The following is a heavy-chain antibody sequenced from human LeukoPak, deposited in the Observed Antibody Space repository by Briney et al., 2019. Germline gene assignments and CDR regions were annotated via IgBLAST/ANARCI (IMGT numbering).Heavy chain of an antibody. D-gene: IGHD3-22*01. CDR3: ARAWYYDSSGDNAFDL. CDR2: ISSSSSYI. CDR1: GFTFSSYS. V-gene: IGHV3-21*01. Sequence: GGSLRLSCAASGFTFSSYSMNWVRQAPGKGLEWVSSISSSSSYIYYADSVKGRFTISRDNANNSLYLQMNSLRAEDTAVYYCARAWYYDSSGDNAFDLWGQGTMVTVSS. J-gene: IGHJ3*01.